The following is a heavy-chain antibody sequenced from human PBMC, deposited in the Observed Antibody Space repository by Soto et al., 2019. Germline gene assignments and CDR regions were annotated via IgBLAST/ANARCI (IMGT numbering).Heavy chain of an antibody. D-gene: IGHD3-10*01. CDR3: ARVNGSGVDY. V-gene: IGHV1-69*12. Sequence: QVQLVQSGAEVKKPGSSVKVSCKASGGTFSSYAISWVRQAPGQGLEWMGGIIPIFGTANYARKFQGRVTITADESTSARYMQLGSLRAEDTAVYYWARVNGSGVDYWGQGTLVTVSS. CDR1: GGTFSSYA. J-gene: IGHJ4*02. CDR2: IIPIFGTA.